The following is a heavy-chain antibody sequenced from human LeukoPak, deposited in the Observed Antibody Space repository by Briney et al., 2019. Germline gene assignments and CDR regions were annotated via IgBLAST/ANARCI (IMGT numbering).Heavy chain of an antibody. J-gene: IGHJ4*02. CDR2: IYYSGST. Sequence: SETLSLTCTVSGASISSYYWSWIRQPPGKGLEWIGYIYYSGSTNYNPSLKSRVTISVDTSKNQFSLKLSSVTAADTAVYYCARVLRGYSYGYDYWGQGTLVTVSS. D-gene: IGHD5-18*01. V-gene: IGHV4-59*01. CDR3: ARVLRGYSYGYDY. CDR1: GASISSYY.